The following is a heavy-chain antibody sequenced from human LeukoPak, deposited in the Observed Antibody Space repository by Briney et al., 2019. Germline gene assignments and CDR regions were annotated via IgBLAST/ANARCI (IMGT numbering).Heavy chain of an antibody. V-gene: IGHV4-39*07. D-gene: IGHD3-22*01. CDR3: ARGPTYYYDSSAISGIDY. J-gene: IGHJ4*02. Sequence: SETLSLTCTVSDDSVKSRSYYWGWIRQPPGKGLEWIGSIYYSGSIYHNPSLKSRVTISIDTSKNQFFLNLRSVTAADTAVYYCARGPTYYYDSSAISGIDYWGQGTLVTVSS. CDR2: IYYSGSI. CDR1: DDSVKSRSYY.